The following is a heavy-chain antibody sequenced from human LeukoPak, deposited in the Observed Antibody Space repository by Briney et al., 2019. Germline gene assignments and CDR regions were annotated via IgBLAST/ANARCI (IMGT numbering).Heavy chain of an antibody. Sequence: SETLSLTCTVSGGSTNTYYWSWIRQPPGKGLEWIGYIYYSGSTNYNPSLKGRVTISVDTSKNQFSLNLRSVTAADTAVYYCARYDSSGYYYEYWGQGTLVTVSS. V-gene: IGHV4-59*08. CDR1: GGSTNTYY. J-gene: IGHJ4*02. CDR2: IYYSGST. D-gene: IGHD3-22*01. CDR3: ARYDSSGYYYEY.